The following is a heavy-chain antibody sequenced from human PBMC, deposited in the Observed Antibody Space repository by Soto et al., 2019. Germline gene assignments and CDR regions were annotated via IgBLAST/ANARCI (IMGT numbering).Heavy chain of an antibody. J-gene: IGHJ6*02. V-gene: IGHV3-23*01. Sequence: GGSLRLSCAASGFTLRDYTMNWVRQAPGKGLEWVSAIAGGGGGTYYADSVKGRFTISRDNSKSTLYLQMDSLRAEDTAVYYCARRGGLWFGESAGYYYGMDVWGQGTTVTVSS. D-gene: IGHD3-10*01. CDR1: GFTLRDYT. CDR2: IAGGGGGT. CDR3: ARRGGLWFGESAGYYYGMDV.